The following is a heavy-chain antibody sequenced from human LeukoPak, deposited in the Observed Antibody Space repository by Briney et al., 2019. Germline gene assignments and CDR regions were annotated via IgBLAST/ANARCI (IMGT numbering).Heavy chain of an antibody. CDR2: ISVYNGDT. V-gene: IGHV1-18*04. Sequence: ASVKVSCKASGYTFTNYYLHWVRQAPGQGLEWMGWISVYNGDTNYAHKLQGRVTMTTDTSTSTASMELKSLISDDTAVYYCARDRYSGYDYDYWGQGTLVTVSS. D-gene: IGHD5-12*01. CDR1: GYTFTNYY. CDR3: ARDRYSGYDYDY. J-gene: IGHJ4*02.